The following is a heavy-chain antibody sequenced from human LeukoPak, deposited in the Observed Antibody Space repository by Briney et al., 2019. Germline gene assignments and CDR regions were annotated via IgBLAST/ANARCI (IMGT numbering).Heavy chain of an antibody. Sequence: SETLSLTCAVYGGSFSGYYWSWIRQPPGKGLEWIGEINHSGSTNYNPSLKSRVTISVDTSKNQFSLKLSSATAADTAVYYCARGYDFWSGYSPNYYYYYMDVWGKGTTVTVSS. D-gene: IGHD3-3*01. J-gene: IGHJ6*03. V-gene: IGHV4-34*01. CDR2: INHSGST. CDR1: GGSFSGYY. CDR3: ARGYDFWSGYSPNYYYYYMDV.